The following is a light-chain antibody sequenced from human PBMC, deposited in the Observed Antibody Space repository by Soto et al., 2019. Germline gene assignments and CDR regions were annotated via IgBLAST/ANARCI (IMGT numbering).Light chain of an antibody. CDR2: DAS. CDR1: QGITNR. V-gene: IGKV1-5*01. J-gene: IGKJ1*01. Sequence: DIQMTQSPSSVSASVGDRVTITCRASQGITNRLAWYQQKPGKAPKLLIYDASSLESGAPSRFSGSGSGTEFTLTISSLQPDDFATYYCQQYNSYPWTFGQGTKVDIK. CDR3: QQYNSYPWT.